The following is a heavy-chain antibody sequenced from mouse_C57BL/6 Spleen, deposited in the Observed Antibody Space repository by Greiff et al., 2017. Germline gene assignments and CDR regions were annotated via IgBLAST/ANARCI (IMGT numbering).Heavy chain of an antibody. CDR3: TTTVVSSDY. CDR2: IDPENGDT. J-gene: IGHJ2*01. D-gene: IGHD1-1*01. V-gene: IGHV14-4*01. CDR1: GFNIKDDY. Sequence: VQLQQSGAELVRPGASVKLSCTASGFNIKDDYMHWVKQRPEQGLEWIGWIDPENGDTEYASKFQGKATITADTSSNTAYLQLSSLTSEDTAVYYCTTTVVSSDYWGQGTTLTVSS.